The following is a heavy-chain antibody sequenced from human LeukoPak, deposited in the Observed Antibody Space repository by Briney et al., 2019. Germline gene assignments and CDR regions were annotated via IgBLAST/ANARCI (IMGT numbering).Heavy chain of an antibody. CDR2: ISYDGSNK. V-gene: IGHV3-30-3*01. D-gene: IGHD5-24*01. J-gene: IGHJ6*02. CDR3: ARDQGERWLPPYGMDV. Sequence: GESLKISCAASGFTFSSYAMRWVRQAPGKGLEWVAVISYDGSNKYYADSVKGRFTISRDNSKNTLYLQMNSLRAEDTAVYYCARDQGERWLPPYGMDVWGQGTTVTVSS. CDR1: GFTFSSYA.